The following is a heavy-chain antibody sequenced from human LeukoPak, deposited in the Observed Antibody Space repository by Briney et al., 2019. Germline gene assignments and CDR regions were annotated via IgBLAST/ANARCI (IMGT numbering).Heavy chain of an antibody. CDR2: IKQDGSEK. CDR3: AREHYYGSGSYYNPLDY. J-gene: IGHJ4*02. Sequence: PGGSLRLSCAASGFTFSSYWMSWVRQAPGKGLEWVANIKQDGSEKYYVDSVKGRFTISRDNAKNSLYLQMNSLRAEDTAVYYCAREHYYGSGSYYNPLDYWGQGTLVTVSS. CDR1: GFTFSSYW. V-gene: IGHV3-7*01. D-gene: IGHD3-10*01.